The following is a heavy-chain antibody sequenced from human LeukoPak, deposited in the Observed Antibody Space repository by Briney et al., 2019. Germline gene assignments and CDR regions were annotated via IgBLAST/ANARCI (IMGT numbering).Heavy chain of an antibody. J-gene: IGHJ5*02. CDR1: GGSISRGGYY. D-gene: IGHD2-15*01. CDR2: IYYSGST. V-gene: IGHV4-31*03. CDR3: ARSPDHRGNWFDP. Sequence: SETLSLTCTVSGGSISRGGYYWSWIRQHPGKGLEWIGYIYYSGSTYYNPSLKSRVTISVDTSKNQFSLKLSSVTAADTAVYYCARSPDHRGNWFDPWGQGTLVTVSS.